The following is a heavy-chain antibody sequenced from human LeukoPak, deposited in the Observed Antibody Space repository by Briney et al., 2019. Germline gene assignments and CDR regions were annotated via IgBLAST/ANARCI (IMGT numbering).Heavy chain of an antibody. CDR3: ARDPYQTGIAAAGTPFDY. CDR1: GYTFTSYG. V-gene: IGHV1-46*01. D-gene: IGHD6-13*01. CDR2: INPSAGST. J-gene: IGHJ4*02. Sequence: ASVKVSCKASGYTFTSYGISWVRRAPGQGLDWVGIINPSAGSTTYAQKFQGRVTMTRDTSTSTVYMELSSLRSEDTAVYYCARDPYQTGIAAAGTPFDYWGQGTLVTVSS.